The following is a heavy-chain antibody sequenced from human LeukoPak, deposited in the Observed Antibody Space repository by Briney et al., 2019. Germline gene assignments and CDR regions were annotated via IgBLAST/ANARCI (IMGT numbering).Heavy chain of an antibody. V-gene: IGHV3-23*01. D-gene: IGHD4-17*01. CDR2: ISGSGGST. CDR3: AKGPAYGDYDWFDL. CDR1: GFTFSSYA. J-gene: IGHJ5*02. Sequence: GGSLRLSCAASGFTFSSYAMSWLRHAPGKALEWLSAISGSGGSTYYADSVKGRFTISRDNSKNTLYLQMNSLRVEDTAVYYCAKGPAYGDYDWFDLWGQGTLATVSS.